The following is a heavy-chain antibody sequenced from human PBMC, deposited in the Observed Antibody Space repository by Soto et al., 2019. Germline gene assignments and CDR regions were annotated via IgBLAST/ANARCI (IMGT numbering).Heavy chain of an antibody. Sequence: QVVESGGGVVQPGRSLRLSCAASGFTFSSFGMHWVRQAPGKGLEWVSLIWYDGSKKSYGDSVKGRFTISRDNSRNTVYLQMNSLRADDTAVYYCARDASYYSLWSGYYPSRNGMDVWGQGTTVTVSS. CDR1: GFTFSSFG. D-gene: IGHD3-3*01. CDR3: ARDASYYSLWSGYYPSRNGMDV. J-gene: IGHJ6*02. CDR2: IWYDGSKK. V-gene: IGHV3-33*01.